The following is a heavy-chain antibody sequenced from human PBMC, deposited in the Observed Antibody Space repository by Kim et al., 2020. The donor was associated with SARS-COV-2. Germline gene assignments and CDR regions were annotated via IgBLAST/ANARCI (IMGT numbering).Heavy chain of an antibody. D-gene: IGHD3-10*01. CDR1: GGSFSGYY. CDR2: INHSGST. V-gene: IGHV4-34*01. Sequence: SETLSLTCAVYGGSFSGYYWSWIRQPPGKGLEWIGEINHSGSTNYNPSLKSRVTISVDTSKNQFSLKLSSVTAADTAVYYCARGRITKITMVRGVIGRDYYYYGMDVWGQGTTVTVSS. J-gene: IGHJ6*02. CDR3: ARGRITKITMVRGVIGRDYYYYGMDV.